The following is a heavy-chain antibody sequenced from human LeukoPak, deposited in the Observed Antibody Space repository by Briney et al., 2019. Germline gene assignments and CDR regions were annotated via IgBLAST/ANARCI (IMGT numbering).Heavy chain of an antibody. CDR1: GFTFSSYS. Sequence: PGGSLRLSCAASGFTFSSYSMNWVRQAPGKGLEWVSSISSSSSYIYYADSVKGRFTIPRDNAKNSLYLQMNSLRAEDTAVYYCARDLMGRGDQRERSWFDPWGQGTLVTVSS. D-gene: IGHD2-21*02. J-gene: IGHJ5*02. CDR2: ISSSSSYI. CDR3: ARDLMGRGDQRERSWFDP. V-gene: IGHV3-21*01.